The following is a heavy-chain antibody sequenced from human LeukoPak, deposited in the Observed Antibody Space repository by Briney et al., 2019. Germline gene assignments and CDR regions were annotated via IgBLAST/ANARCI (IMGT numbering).Heavy chain of an antibody. V-gene: IGHV4-30-2*01. Sequence: SETLSLTCTVSGGSISSGGYYWSWIRQPPGKGLEWIGYIYHSGSTYYNPSLKSRVTISVDRSKNQFSLKLSSVTAADTAVYYCARLNGYCSSTSCLAYYYGMDVWGQGTTVTVSS. CDR2: IYHSGST. CDR1: GGSISSGGYY. D-gene: IGHD2-2*01. CDR3: ARLNGYCSSTSCLAYYYGMDV. J-gene: IGHJ6*02.